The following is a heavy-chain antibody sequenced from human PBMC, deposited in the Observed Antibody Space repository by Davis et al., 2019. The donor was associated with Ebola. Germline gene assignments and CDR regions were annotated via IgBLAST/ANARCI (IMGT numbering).Heavy chain of an antibody. CDR3: ETGRDGYNPLSY. D-gene: IGHD5-24*01. CDR1: GYTLTEFS. J-gene: IGHJ4*02. Sequence: AASVTVSCKVSGYTLTEFSMHWVRQAPGKGLEWMGGFDPEDGETIYAQKFQGRVTMTEDTSTDTAYMELSSLRSEDTAVYYCETGRDGYNPLSYWGQGTLVTVSS. CDR2: FDPEDGET. V-gene: IGHV1-24*01.